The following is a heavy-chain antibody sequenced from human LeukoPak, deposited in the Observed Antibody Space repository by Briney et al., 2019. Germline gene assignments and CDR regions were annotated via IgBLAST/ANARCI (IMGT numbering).Heavy chain of an antibody. J-gene: IGHJ6*03. CDR1: GFTFSSYG. D-gene: IGHD1-14*01. V-gene: IGHV3-30*02. CDR3: AKTGFQWGDYFYYMDV. Sequence: GGSLRLSCAASGFTFSSYGMHWVRQAPGKGLEWVAFIRHDGSNIYYADSVKGRFTISRDNSKNTLYLQMNSLIAEDTAVYYCAKTGFQWGDYFYYMDVWGKGTTVTVSS. CDR2: IRHDGSNI.